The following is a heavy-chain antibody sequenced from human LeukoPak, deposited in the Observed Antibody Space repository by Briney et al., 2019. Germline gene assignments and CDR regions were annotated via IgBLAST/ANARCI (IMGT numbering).Heavy chain of an antibody. V-gene: IGHV3-23*01. CDR2: ISGDGVYT. D-gene: IGHD6-13*01. J-gene: IGHJ4*02. Sequence: GGSLRLSCAVSGFTFSACAMTWVRQAPGKGLEWVSAISGDGVYTYYIDSVKGRFTISRDNSRNTLYLQMNSLRVEDTAIYYCAKNAATGKAYYDSWGQGSLLTVSS. CDR3: AKNAATGKAYYDS. CDR1: GFTFSACA.